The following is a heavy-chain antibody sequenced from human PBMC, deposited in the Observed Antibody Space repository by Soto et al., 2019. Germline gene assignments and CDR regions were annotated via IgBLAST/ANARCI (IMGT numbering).Heavy chain of an antibody. CDR3: ARGFLPSGYDRYPFAF. CDR2: ISSSGSTI. J-gene: IGHJ4*02. V-gene: IGHV3-11*01. D-gene: IGHD5-12*01. CDR1: GFTFSDYY. Sequence: GGSLRLSCAASGFTFSDYYMSWIRQAPGKGLEWVSYISSSGSTIYYADSVKGRFTISRDNAKNSLYLQMNSLRAEDTAVYYCARGFLPSGYDRYPFAFRARGTLVTVSS.